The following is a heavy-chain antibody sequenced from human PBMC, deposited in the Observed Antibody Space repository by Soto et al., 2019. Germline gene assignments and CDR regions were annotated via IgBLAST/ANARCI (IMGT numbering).Heavy chain of an antibody. CDR1: GGTFSSYA. CDR2: IIPIFGTA. J-gene: IGHJ6*02. Sequence: SVKVSCKASGGTFSSYAISWVRQAPGQGLEWMGGIIPIFGTANYAQKFQGRVPITADESKTTAYMELSSLRSEDTAVYYCARDLKRYYDSSGYGYYYYGMDVWGQGTTVTVSS. CDR3: ARDLKRYYDSSGYGYYYYGMDV. V-gene: IGHV1-69*13. D-gene: IGHD3-22*01.